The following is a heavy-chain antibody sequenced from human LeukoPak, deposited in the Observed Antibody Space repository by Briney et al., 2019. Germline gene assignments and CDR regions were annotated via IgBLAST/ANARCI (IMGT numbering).Heavy chain of an antibody. CDR2: ISENI. J-gene: IGHJ4*02. Sequence: GSLRLSCTASGFVFSRDNMNWVRQAPGKGLGWVSHISENIYHADSVKGRFTISRDNAKNSLYLQMSNLRAEDTAMYYCVREIGRPKTFYFDSWGRGTLVIVSS. CDR3: VREIGRPKTFYFDS. V-gene: IGHV3-69-1*01. CDR1: GFVFSRDN.